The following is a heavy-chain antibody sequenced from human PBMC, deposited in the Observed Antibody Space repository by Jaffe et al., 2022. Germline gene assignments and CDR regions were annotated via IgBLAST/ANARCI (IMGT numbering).Heavy chain of an antibody. D-gene: IGHD3-10*01. CDR3: ARPHGFRGGNWFDP. Sequence: QLQLQESGPGLVKPSETLSLTCTVSGGSISSSSYYWGWIRQPPGKGLEWIGSIYYSGSTYYNPSLKSRVTISVDTSKNQFSLKLSSVTAADTAVYYCARPHGFRGGNWFDPWGQGTLVTVSS. CDR2: IYYSGST. V-gene: IGHV4-39*01. J-gene: IGHJ5*02. CDR1: GGSISSSSYY.